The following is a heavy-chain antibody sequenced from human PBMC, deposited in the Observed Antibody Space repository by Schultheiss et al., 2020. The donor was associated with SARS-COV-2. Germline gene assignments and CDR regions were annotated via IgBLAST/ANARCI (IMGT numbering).Heavy chain of an antibody. V-gene: IGHV1-24*01. D-gene: IGHD3-3*01. J-gene: IGHJ6*03. CDR3: ARDRGQSGTTIFGVVIQPDIYYYMDV. Sequence: ASVKVSCKVSGYTLTELSMHWVRQAPGKGLEWMGGFDPEDGETIYAQKFQGRVTMTEDTSTDTAYMELSSLRSEDTAVYYCARDRGQSGTTIFGVVIQPDIYYYMDVWGKGTTVTVSS. CDR2: FDPEDGET. CDR1: GYTLTELS.